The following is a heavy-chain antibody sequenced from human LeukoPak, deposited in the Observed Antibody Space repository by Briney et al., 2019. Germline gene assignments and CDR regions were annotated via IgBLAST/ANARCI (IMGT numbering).Heavy chain of an antibody. D-gene: IGHD2-21*02. V-gene: IGHV3-48*03. CDR1: GFTFSSYE. CDR3: ARSYVVVTAIDAFDI. CDR2: ISSSGSTI. J-gene: IGHJ3*02. Sequence: SGGSLRFSCAASGFTFSSYEMNWVRQAPGKGLEWVSYISSSGSTIYYADSVKGRFTISRDNAKNSLYLQMNSLRAEDTAVYYCARSYVVVTAIDAFDIWGQGTMVTVSS.